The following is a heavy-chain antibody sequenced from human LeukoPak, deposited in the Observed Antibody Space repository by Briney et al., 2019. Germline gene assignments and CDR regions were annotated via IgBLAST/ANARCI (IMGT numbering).Heavy chain of an antibody. CDR3: ARGRYCSGGSCYSGAFDN. D-gene: IGHD2-15*01. Sequence: ASVKVSCKASGYTFTNYGISWMRQAPGQGLEWMGWSSAHNGNTDYAQKVQGRVTMTTDTSTSTAYMELRSLRSDDTAVYYCARGRYCSGGSCYSGAFDNWGQGTMVTVSS. CDR1: GYTFTNYG. J-gene: IGHJ3*02. CDR2: SSAHNGNT. V-gene: IGHV1-18*01.